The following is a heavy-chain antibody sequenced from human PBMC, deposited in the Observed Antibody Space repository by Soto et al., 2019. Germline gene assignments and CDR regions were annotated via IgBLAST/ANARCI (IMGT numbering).Heavy chain of an antibody. CDR1: GFTFSSYG. CDR2: IWYDGSNK. Sequence: GGSLRLSCAASGFTFSSYGMHWVRQAPGKGLEWVAVIWYDGSNKYYADSVKGRFTISRDNSKNTLYLQMNSLRAEDTAVYYCARDRGIVVVPAAILYWFDPWGQGTLVTVSS. V-gene: IGHV3-33*01. J-gene: IGHJ5*02. CDR3: ARDRGIVVVPAAILYWFDP. D-gene: IGHD2-2*01.